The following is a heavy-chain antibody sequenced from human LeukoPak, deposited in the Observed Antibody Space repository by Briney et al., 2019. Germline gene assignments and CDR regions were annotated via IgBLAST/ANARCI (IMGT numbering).Heavy chain of an antibody. V-gene: IGHV3-23*01. CDR1: GFTFSSYA. CDR3: AKIRDGDYLIDY. Sequence: RSGGSLRLSCATSGFTFSSYAMSWVRQAPGKGLEWVSAISGSGGSTYYADSVKGRFTISRDNSKNTLYLQMNSLRAEDTAVYYCAKIRDGDYLIDYWGQGTLVTVSS. J-gene: IGHJ4*02. D-gene: IGHD4-17*01. CDR2: ISGSGGST.